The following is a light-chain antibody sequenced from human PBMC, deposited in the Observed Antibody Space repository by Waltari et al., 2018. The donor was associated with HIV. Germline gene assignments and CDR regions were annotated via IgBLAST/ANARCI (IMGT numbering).Light chain of an antibody. CDR1: QSVNTA. CDR3: QQHSTWPRT. Sequence: EVVLTQSPATLSLSPGERATLSCRASQSVNTALAWYQQKPGQAPRLLMSDASKRATDIAARFGGSGSGTDFTLTISSLELEDFAVYYCQQHSTWPRTFGGGTKVELK. V-gene: IGKV3-11*01. J-gene: IGKJ4*02. CDR2: DAS.